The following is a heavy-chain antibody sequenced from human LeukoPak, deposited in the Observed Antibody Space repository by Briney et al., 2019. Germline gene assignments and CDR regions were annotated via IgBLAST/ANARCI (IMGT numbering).Heavy chain of an antibody. D-gene: IGHD4-17*01. J-gene: IGHJ4*02. Sequence: ASVKVSFKASGYTFTSSDINWVRQATGQRLEWMGWMNPNSGNTGYAQKFQGRVTMTRNTSISTAYMELSSLRSEDTAVYYCSTRTLYGDWDDGGYWGQGTLATVSS. V-gene: IGHV1-8*01. CDR2: MNPNSGNT. CDR1: GYTFTSSD. CDR3: STRTLYGDWDDGGY.